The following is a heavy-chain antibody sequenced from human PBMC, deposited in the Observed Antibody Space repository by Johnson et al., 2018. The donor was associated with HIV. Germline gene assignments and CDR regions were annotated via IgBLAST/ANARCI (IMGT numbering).Heavy chain of an antibody. V-gene: IGHV3-11*04. CDR2: ISSSGSTI. Sequence: QVQLVESGGGLVKPGGSLRLSCTISGFSFSDYYMSWFRQAPGKGLEWVSYISSSGSTIYYADSVKGRFTISRDNAKNSLYLQMNTLRAEDTAVYYCAKDWARIAAAQFDIWGQGTMVTVSS. D-gene: IGHD6-13*01. CDR3: AKDWARIAAAQFDI. J-gene: IGHJ3*02. CDR1: GFSFSDYY.